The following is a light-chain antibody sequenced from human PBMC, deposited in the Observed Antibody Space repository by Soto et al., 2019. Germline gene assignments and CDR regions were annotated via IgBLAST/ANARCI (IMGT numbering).Light chain of an antibody. CDR1: SSDIGFYNY. CDR2: DVT. CDR3: GSYRDSNIFV. Sequence: QSVLTQPASLSGSPGQSITISCTGTSSDIGFYNYVSWYQQHPGQAPKLIIYDVTNRPTGASDRFSGSKSGSAAALTISGLQPADEADYYCGSYRDSNIFVFGTGTKVTVL. J-gene: IGLJ1*01. V-gene: IGLV2-14*03.